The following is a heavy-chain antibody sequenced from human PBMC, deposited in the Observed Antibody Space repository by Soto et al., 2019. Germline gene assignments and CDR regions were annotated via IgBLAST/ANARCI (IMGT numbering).Heavy chain of an antibody. V-gene: IGHV5-51*01. CDR1: GYSFTSYW. CDR2: IYPGDSDT. D-gene: IGHD3-3*01. J-gene: IGHJ4*02. Sequence: GESLKISCKGSGYSFTSYWIGWVRQMPGKVLEWMGIIYPGDSDTRYSPSFQGQVTISADKSIRTAYLQWSSLKASDTAMYYCARLGGAIFGEAYFDYLGQGXLVTFYS. CDR3: ARLGGAIFGEAYFDY.